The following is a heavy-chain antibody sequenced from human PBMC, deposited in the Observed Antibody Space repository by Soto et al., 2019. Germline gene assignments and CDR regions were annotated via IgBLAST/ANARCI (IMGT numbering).Heavy chain of an antibody. CDR1: GFTFTSSA. J-gene: IGHJ4*02. Sequence: GASVKVSCKASGFTFTSSAMQWVRQARGQRLEWIGWIVVGSGNTNYAQKFQERVTITRDMSTSTAYMELSSLRSEDTAVYYCAAGPAAAGTLGTDYWGQGTLVTVSS. CDR2: IVVGSGNT. CDR3: AAGPAAAGTLGTDY. V-gene: IGHV1-58*02. D-gene: IGHD6-13*01.